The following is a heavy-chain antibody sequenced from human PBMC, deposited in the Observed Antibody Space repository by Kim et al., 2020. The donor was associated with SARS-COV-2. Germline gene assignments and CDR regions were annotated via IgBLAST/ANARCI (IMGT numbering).Heavy chain of an antibody. CDR3: ARGGYCSSTSCSTDY. V-gene: IGHV4-34*01. Sequence: PSLKSRVTISVDTSKNQFSLKLSSVTAADTAVYYCARGGYCSSTSCSTDYWGQGTLVTVSS. J-gene: IGHJ4*02. D-gene: IGHD2-2*01.